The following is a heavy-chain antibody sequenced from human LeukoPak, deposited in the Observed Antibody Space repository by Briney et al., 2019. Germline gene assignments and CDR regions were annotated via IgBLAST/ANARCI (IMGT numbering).Heavy chain of an antibody. CDR2: INPNSGGT. J-gene: IGHJ6*02. CDR3: ARGALRYFDWGRSYDYYYYGMDV. V-gene: IGHV1-2*04. D-gene: IGHD3-9*01. CDR1: GYTFTGYY. Sequence: ASVKVSCKASGYTFTGYYMHWVRQAPGQGLEWMGWINPNSGGTNYAQKFQGWVTMTRDTSISTAYMELSRLRSDDTAEYYCARGALRYFDWGRSYDYYYYGMDVWGQGTTVTVSS.